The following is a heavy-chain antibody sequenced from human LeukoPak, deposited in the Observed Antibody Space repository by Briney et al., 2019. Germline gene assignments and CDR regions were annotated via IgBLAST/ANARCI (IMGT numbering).Heavy chain of an antibody. V-gene: IGHV3-21*01. J-gene: IGHJ4*02. CDR2: ISSSSYI. Sequence: GGSLRLSCAASGFTFSSYSMNWVRQAPGKGLEWVSSISSSSYIYYADSVKGRFTISRDNAKNSLYLQMNSLRAEDTAVYYCARGPYDFWSGYSDYWGQGTLVTVSS. D-gene: IGHD3-3*01. CDR3: ARGPYDFWSGYSDY. CDR1: GFTFSSYS.